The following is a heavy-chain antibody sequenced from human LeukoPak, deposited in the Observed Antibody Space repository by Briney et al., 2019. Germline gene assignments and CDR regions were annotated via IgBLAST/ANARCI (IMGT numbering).Heavy chain of an antibody. J-gene: IGHJ3*02. CDR1: GFTFSSYW. CDR2: IKQDGSEK. V-gene: IGHV3-7*01. CDR3: ARARGFTMVRGAFDI. Sequence: PGGSLRLSCAASGFTFSSYWMSWVRQAPGKGLEWVANIKQDGSEKYYVHSVKGRFTSSRDNAKNSLYLQMNSLRAEDTAVYYCARARGFTMVRGAFDIWGQGTMVTVSS. D-gene: IGHD3-10*01.